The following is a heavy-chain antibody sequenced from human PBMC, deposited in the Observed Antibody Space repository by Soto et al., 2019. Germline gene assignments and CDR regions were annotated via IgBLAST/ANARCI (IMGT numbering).Heavy chain of an antibody. CDR3: ARVAPELELDHPYFDY. Sequence: QVQLVQSGAEVKKPGASVKGSCKASGYTFTSYGISWVRQAPGQGLEWMGWISAYNGNTNYAQKLQGRVTMTTDTSTSTAYMEQRSLKSDDTAVYYCARVAPELELDHPYFDYWGQGTLVTVSS. CDR2: ISAYNGNT. D-gene: IGHD1-7*01. V-gene: IGHV1-18*01. J-gene: IGHJ4*02. CDR1: GYTFTSYG.